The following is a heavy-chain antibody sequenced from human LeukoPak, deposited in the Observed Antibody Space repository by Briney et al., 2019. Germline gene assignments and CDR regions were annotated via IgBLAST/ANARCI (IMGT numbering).Heavy chain of an antibody. CDR2: ISRSGSTI. J-gene: IGHJ4*02. CDR1: GFTFSSYE. Sequence: PGCSLILSWAAAGFTFSSYEMNLVRQAPGEVLELVSYISRSGSTIYYADSVKGRFTISRDNDKNSLYLQMNSLRAEDTAVYYCARVCAAVGATGEDYWGQGTLVTVSS. D-gene: IGHD1-26*01. V-gene: IGHV3-48*03. CDR3: ARVCAAVGATGEDY.